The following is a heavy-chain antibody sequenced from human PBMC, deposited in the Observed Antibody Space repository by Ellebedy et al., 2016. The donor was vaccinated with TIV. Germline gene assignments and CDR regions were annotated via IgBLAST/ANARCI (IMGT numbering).Heavy chain of an antibody. CDR3: TRADIVVVPATIGV. J-gene: IGHJ4*02. D-gene: IGHD2-2*01. CDR2: INSDGNST. V-gene: IGHV3-74*01. CDR1: GFTFSSHW. Sequence: PGGSLRLSCAASGFTFSSHWMHWVRQVPGKGLVWVSRINSDGNSTSYADSVKGRFTISRDNAKNTLYLQMNSLRAEDTAVYYCTRADIVVVPATIGVWGQGILVTVSS.